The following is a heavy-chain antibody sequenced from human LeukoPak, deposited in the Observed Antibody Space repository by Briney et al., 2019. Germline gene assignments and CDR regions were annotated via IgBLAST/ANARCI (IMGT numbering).Heavy chain of an antibody. D-gene: IGHD6-25*01. CDR1: GGSISSGSYY. Sequence: SETLSLTCTVSGGSISSGSYYWSWIRQPAGKGLEWIGRTYTSGSTNYNPSLKSRVTISVDTSKNQFSLKLSSVTAADTAVYYCARHGIAAARRLDYWGQGTLVTVSS. V-gene: IGHV4-61*02. CDR3: ARHGIAAARRLDY. J-gene: IGHJ4*02. CDR2: TYTSGST.